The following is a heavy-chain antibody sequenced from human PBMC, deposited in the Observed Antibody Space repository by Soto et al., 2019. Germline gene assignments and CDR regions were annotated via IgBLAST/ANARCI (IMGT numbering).Heavy chain of an antibody. D-gene: IGHD3-22*01. Sequence: GGSLRLSCAASGVTFSSYAMHWVRQAPGKGLEWVAVISYDGSDKYYADSVKGRFTISRDNSKNTLYLQMNSLRAEDTAVYYCARDSSGYTQAFDCWGQGTLVTVSS. J-gene: IGHJ4*02. CDR2: ISYDGSDK. V-gene: IGHV3-30-3*01. CDR1: GVTFSSYA. CDR3: ARDSSGYTQAFDC.